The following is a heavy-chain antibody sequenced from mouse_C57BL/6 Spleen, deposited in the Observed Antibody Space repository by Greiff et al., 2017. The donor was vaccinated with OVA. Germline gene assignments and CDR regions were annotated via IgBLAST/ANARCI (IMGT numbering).Heavy chain of an antibody. D-gene: IGHD1-1*01. V-gene: IGHV3-8*01. CDR3: ARVPYYGSSDDWYFDV. CDR2: ISYSGST. CDR1: GYSITSDY. Sequence: EVKLMESGPGLAKPSQTLSLTCSVTGYSITSDYWNWIRKFPGNKLEYMGYISYSGSTYYNPSLKSRISITRDTSKNQYYLQLNSVTTEDTATYYCARVPYYGSSDDWYFDVWGTGTTVTVSS. J-gene: IGHJ1*03.